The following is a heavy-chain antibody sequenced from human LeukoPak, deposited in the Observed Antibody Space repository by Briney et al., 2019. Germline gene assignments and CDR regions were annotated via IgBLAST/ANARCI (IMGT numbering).Heavy chain of an antibody. Sequence: SETLSLTCTVSGGSISTYYWSWIRQPPGKGLEWIGYIYYSGSTNYNPSLKSRVTMSVDTSKNQFSLKLSSVTAADTAVYYCTRGASPGGMDVWGQGTTVTVSS. D-gene: IGHD1-26*01. J-gene: IGHJ6*01. V-gene: IGHV4-59*08. CDR2: IYYSGST. CDR3: TRGASPGGMDV. CDR1: GGSISTYY.